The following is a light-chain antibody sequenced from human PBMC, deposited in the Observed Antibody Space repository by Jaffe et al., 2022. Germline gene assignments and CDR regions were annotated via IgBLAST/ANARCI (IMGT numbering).Light chain of an antibody. CDR2: DVT. CDR1: SSDIGRYNF. CDR3: CSHTGSSYV. J-gene: IGLJ1*01. Sequence: QSALTQPRSVSGSPGQSVTISCTGTSSDIGRYNFVSWYQQHPGKAPKLMIYDVTKRPSGVPDRFSGSKSGNTASLTVSGLQAEDEADYFCCSHTGSSYVFGTGTKVTVL. V-gene: IGLV2-11*01.